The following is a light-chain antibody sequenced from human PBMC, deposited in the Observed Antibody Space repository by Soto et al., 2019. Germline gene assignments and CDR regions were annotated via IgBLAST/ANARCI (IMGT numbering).Light chain of an antibody. CDR1: SSDVGGYNY. Sequence: SVLTQPASMSGSPGQSITISCTGTSSDVGGYNYVSWYQQHPGKAPKLMIYDVSNRPSGVSNRFSGSKSGNTASLTISGLQAEDEADYYCSSYTSSSTLPVFGGGTKVTVL. CDR3: SSYTSSSTLPV. V-gene: IGLV2-14*01. CDR2: DVS. J-gene: IGLJ2*01.